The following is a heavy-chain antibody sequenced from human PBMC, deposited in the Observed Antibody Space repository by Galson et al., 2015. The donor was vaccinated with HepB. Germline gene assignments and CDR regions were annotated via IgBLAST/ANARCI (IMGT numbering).Heavy chain of an antibody. D-gene: IGHD1-26*01. CDR3: AKYSGSFQASPFDY. Sequence: SVKVSCKASGDTFSSYTVSWVRQAPGQGLEWMGRINPMFGRTSYAQKFQGRVTITADKSTTTVHMELSSLRSEGTAVYYCAKYSGSFQASPFDYWGQGTLVTVSS. J-gene: IGHJ4*02. V-gene: IGHV1-69*02. CDR1: GDTFSSYT. CDR2: INPMFGRT.